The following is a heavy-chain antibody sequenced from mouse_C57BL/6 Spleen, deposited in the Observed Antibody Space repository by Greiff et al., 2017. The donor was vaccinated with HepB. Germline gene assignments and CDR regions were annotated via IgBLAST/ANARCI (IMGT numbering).Heavy chain of an antibody. D-gene: IGHD2-10*02. CDR2: IDPSDSET. J-gene: IGHJ2*01. V-gene: IGHV1-52*01. Sequence: VKLQQPGAELVRPGSSVKLSCKASGYTFSSYWMHWVKQRPIQGLEWIGNIDPSDSETHYNQKFKDKATLTVDKSSSTAYMQLSSLTSEDSAVYYCAREYEYYFDYWGQGTTLTVSS. CDR1: GYTFSSYW. CDR3: AREYEYYFDY.